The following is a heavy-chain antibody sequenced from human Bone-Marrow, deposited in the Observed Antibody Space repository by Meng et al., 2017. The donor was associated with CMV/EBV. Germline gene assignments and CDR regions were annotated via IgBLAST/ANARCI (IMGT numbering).Heavy chain of an antibody. J-gene: IGHJ5*02. CDR1: GGYISSSSYY. CDR3: ARSTSDWFDH. V-gene: IGHV4-39*07. Sequence: CKVYGGYISSSSYYWGWIRQHPGKGREWIGSIYYSGSTYYKQTRKSRVTISVDTSKNQFSLKLSSVTAADTAVYYCARSTSDWFDHWGQGTLVTVSS. D-gene: IGHD3-10*01. CDR2: IYYSGST.